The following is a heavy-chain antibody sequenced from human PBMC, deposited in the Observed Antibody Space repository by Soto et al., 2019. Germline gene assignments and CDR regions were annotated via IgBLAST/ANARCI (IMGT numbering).Heavy chain of an antibody. D-gene: IGHD6-13*01. J-gene: IGHJ4*02. CDR3: ARDLSSSSSCLDS. Sequence: PGGSLRLSCVASGFSFSNYNMNWVRQAPGKGLEWVSSITTSSSYIYYADSMKGRFTISRDNSKNSLYLQMNSLRAEDTAVYYCARDLSSSSSCLDSWGQGTLVTVSS. CDR1: GFSFSNYN. V-gene: IGHV3-21*01. CDR2: ITTSSSYI.